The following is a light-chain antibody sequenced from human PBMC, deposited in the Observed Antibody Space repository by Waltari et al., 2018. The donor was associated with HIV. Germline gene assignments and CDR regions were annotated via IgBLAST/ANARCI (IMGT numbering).Light chain of an antibody. J-gene: IGLJ2*01. CDR1: GSDGGGYNL. V-gene: IGLV2-23*02. CDR2: EVS. Sequence: QSALTQPAPVPGSPGQPLTITCTGTGSDGGGYNLVSWYQQPPGKAPRLMIYEVSKRPSGVSNRFSGSKSGNTASLTISGLQAEDEADYYCCAYAGSTTDVIFGGGTKLTVL. CDR3: CAYAGSTTDVI.